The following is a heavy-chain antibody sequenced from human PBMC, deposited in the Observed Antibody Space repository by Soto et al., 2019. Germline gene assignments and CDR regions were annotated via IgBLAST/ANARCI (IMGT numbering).Heavy chain of an antibody. J-gene: IGHJ4*02. V-gene: IGHV4-39*01. Sequence: SETLSLTCIVSGGSISSSAYYWGWIRQPPGKGLEWIGSIYYSGSTYYNPSLKSRITIFVDTSKNQFSLKLSSVTAADTAVDYCARHNGVAAPFGSWGQGTLVTVSS. CDR3: ARHNGVAAPFGS. CDR2: IYYSGST. D-gene: IGHD3-3*01. CDR1: GGSISSSAYY.